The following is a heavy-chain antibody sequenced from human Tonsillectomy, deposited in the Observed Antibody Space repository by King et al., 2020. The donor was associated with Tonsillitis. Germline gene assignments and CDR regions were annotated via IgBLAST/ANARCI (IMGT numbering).Heavy chain of an antibody. CDR1: GGTLSSCA. D-gene: IGHD2-15*01. J-gene: IGHJ4*02. CDR3: ARGPVVAATYFDY. V-gene: IGHV1-69*12. CDR2: IIPIFDTT. Sequence: QLVQSGAEVKKPGSSVKVSCKASGGTLSSCAISWVRQAPGHGLEWMGGIIPIFDTTDYAQKFQGRVTITADESTATAYMELSRLRSEDTAVYYCARGPVVAATYFDYWGQGTLVTVSS.